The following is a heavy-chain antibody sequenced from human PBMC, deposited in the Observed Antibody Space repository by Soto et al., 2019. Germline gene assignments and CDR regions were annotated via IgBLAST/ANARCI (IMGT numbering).Heavy chain of an antibody. CDR1: GYTFTSYC. Sequence: GASVKVYCKASGYTFTSYCMHWVRQAPGQGLEWMGIISASGGSTSYAQKFQGRVTMTRDTSTSTVYMELSSLRSEDTAEYYCARRRLWFGALLCGMDVWGQGTTVTVSS. J-gene: IGHJ6*02. V-gene: IGHV1-46*01. CDR3: ARRRLWFGALLCGMDV. D-gene: IGHD3-10*01. CDR2: ISASGGST.